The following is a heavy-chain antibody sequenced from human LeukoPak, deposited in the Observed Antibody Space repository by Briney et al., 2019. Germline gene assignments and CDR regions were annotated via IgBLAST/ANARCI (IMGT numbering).Heavy chain of an antibody. CDR3: ARDPPLAPFDY. J-gene: IGHJ4*02. CDR1: GFTVSSNY. Sequence: GGSLRLSCAASGFTVSSNYMSWVRQAPGKGLEWVSVIYSGGSTYYADSVKGRFTISRDNSKNTLYLQMNSLRAEDTAVYYCARDPPLAPFDYWGQGTLVTVSS. CDR2: IYSGGST. D-gene: IGHD6-13*01. V-gene: IGHV3-53*01.